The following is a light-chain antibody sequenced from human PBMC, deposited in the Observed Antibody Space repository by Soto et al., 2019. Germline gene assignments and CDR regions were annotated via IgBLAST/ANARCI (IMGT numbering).Light chain of an antibody. J-gene: IGKJ1*01. Sequence: DIQMTQSPSSVSASVGDRVTISWRASHDVRSWLAWYQQKPGKAPNLLIYGASTLQSGVPSRFSGSESGTDFTLTISSLQPEDFATYYCQQANGDPWTFGQGTKVEIK. CDR1: HDVRSW. CDR2: GAS. CDR3: QQANGDPWT. V-gene: IGKV1-12*02.